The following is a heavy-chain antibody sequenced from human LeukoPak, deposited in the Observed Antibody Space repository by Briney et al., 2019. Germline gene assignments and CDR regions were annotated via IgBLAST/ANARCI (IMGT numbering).Heavy chain of an antibody. D-gene: IGHD2-2*01. CDR2: ISYDGHT. Sequence: GGSLRLSCAASGFTFSTYGMHWVRQAPGKGLEWVTVISYDGHTNYADSVKGRFTISRDNSKNTLYLQMNGLRDEDTAVYYCAKERGSTTHFGYWGQGTLVTVSS. J-gene: IGHJ4*02. V-gene: IGHV3-30*18. CDR1: GFTFSTYG. CDR3: AKERGSTTHFGY.